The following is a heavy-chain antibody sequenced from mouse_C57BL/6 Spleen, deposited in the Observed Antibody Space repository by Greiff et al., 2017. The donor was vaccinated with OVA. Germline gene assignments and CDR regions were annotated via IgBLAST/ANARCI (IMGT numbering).Heavy chain of an antibody. CDR2: ISDGGSYT. J-gene: IGHJ3*01. CDR3: ARDGNFSFAY. V-gene: IGHV5-4*01. CDR1: GFTFSSYA. D-gene: IGHD2-1*01. Sequence: EVMLVESGGGLVKPGGSLKLSCAASGFTFSSYAMSWVRQTPEKRLEWVATISDGGSYTYYPDNVKGRFTISRDNAKNNLYLQMSHLKSEDTAMYYCARDGNFSFAYWGQGTLVTVSA.